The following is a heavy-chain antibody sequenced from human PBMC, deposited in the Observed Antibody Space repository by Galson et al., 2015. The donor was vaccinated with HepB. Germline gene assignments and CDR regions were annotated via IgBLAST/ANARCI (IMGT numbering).Heavy chain of an antibody. J-gene: IGHJ4*02. V-gene: IGHV3-33*01. CDR3: ARERIYGDWYYFDY. CDR2: IWYDGSNK. CDR1: GFTFSSYG. Sequence: SLRLSCAASGFTFSSYGMHWVRQAPGKGLEWVAVIWYDGSNKYYADSVKGRFTISRDNSKNTLYLQMNSLRAEDTAVYYCARERIYGDWYYFDYWGQGTLVTVSS. D-gene: IGHD4-17*01.